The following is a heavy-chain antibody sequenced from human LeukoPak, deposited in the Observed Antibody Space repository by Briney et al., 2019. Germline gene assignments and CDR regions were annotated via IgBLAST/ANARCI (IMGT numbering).Heavy chain of an antibody. Sequence: PGRSLRLSCAASGFTFSRHGMHWVRQAPGKGLEWVAVIWYDGSDKYYADSVKGRFTISRDNAKNSLYLQMNSLRAEDTAVYYCARATYSGYDWVYWGQGTLVTVSS. V-gene: IGHV3-33*01. D-gene: IGHD5-12*01. CDR3: ARATYSGYDWVY. CDR2: IWYDGSDK. J-gene: IGHJ4*02. CDR1: GFTFSRHG.